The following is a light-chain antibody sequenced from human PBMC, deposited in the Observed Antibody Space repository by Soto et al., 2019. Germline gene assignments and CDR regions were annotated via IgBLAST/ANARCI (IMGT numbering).Light chain of an antibody. J-gene: IGKJ1*01. V-gene: IGKV3-15*01. CDR2: GTS. Sequence: EIVMTQSPATLSLSPGETATLSCRASQSVNSNLAWYQQKAGQAPGLLIYGTSTMATGIPARFSGSGSGTDFPLTISSLQFEDFAVYYCQQYNNWPRTFGQGTKVEIK. CDR1: QSVNSN. CDR3: QQYNNWPRT.